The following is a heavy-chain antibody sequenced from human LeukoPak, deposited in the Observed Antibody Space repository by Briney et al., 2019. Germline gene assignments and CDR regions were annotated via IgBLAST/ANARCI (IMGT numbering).Heavy chain of an antibody. J-gene: IGHJ4*02. CDR1: GFSFDDYD. D-gene: IGHD6-13*01. CDR2: INWNGGST. V-gene: IGHV3-20*04. CDR3: ARFIAAPYYFDY. Sequence: GGSLRLSCAASGFSFDDYDMTWVRQAPGKGLEWVSGINWNGGSTSYADPVKGRFTISRDNAKNSLYLQMNSLRAEDTAVYYCARFIAAPYYFDYWGQGTLVTVSS.